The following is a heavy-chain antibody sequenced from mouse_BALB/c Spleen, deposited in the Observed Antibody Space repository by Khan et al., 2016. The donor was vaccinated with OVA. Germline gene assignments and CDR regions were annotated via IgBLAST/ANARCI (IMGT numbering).Heavy chain of an antibody. CDR3: ALIYHYGSGVDY. D-gene: IGHD1-1*01. CDR2: IDPYTGGT. CDR1: GYSFTDYN. Sequence: EVQLQQSGPELVKPGASVKVSCKASGYSFTDYNMFWVKQSLGKTLEWIGYIDPYTGGTNYNQKFMGRATLTVDKSSSTAFMHLNSLTSGDSAVYYCALIYHYGSGVDYWGQGTTLTVSS. J-gene: IGHJ2*01. V-gene: IGHV1S135*01.